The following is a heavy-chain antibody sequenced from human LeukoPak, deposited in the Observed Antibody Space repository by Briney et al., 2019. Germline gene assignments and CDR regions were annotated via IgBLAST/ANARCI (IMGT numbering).Heavy chain of an antibody. CDR2: IKSDGST. Sequence: GGSLRLSCAASGFTFSSYWMHWVRQTPGKGLVWVSRIKSDGSTIYADSVKGRFTISRDNARNTLYLQMNSLRVEDTAMYYCARAVTYFYGSVTYDWFDPWGQGTLVTASS. J-gene: IGHJ5*02. D-gene: IGHD3-10*01. CDR1: GFTFSSYW. CDR3: ARAVTYFYGSVTYDWFDP. V-gene: IGHV3-74*01.